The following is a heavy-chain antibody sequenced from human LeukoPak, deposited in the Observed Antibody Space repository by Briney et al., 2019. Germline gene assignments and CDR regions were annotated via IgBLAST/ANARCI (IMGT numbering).Heavy chain of an antibody. J-gene: IGHJ6*04. V-gene: IGHV4-34*01. CDR3: ARGGITMAYYGMDV. D-gene: IGHD3-10*01. CDR2: INHRGTT. CDR1: GGSFSGYY. Sequence: PSETLSLSCAVYGGSFSGYYWTWIRQPPGKGLEWIGEINHRGTTNYNPSLKSRVTISVDTSKNQFSLKLRSVTAADTAVYYCARGGITMAYYGMDVWGRGTPVTVSS.